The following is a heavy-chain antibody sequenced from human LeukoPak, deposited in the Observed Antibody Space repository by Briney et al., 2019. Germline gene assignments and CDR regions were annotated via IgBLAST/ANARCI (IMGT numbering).Heavy chain of an antibody. J-gene: IGHJ4*02. Sequence: GGSLRLSCAASGLTFSSYGMHWVRQAPGKGLEWVAVISYDGTIRSYADSVKGRFTVSRDNSKNTLYLQMNSLTAEDTAVYFCARGASRKSIAALDYWGQGTLVTVSS. CDR2: ISYDGTIR. CDR3: ARGASRKSIAALDY. D-gene: IGHD6-6*01. V-gene: IGHV3-30*03. CDR1: GLTFSSYG.